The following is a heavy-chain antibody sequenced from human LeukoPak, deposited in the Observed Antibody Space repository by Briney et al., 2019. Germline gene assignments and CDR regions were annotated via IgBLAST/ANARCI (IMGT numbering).Heavy chain of an antibody. J-gene: IGHJ5*02. D-gene: IGHD3-10*01. V-gene: IGHV1-24*01. CDR1: GYTLTELS. Sequence: ASVKVSCKVSGYTLTELSMHWVRQAPGKGLEWMGGFDPEDGETIYAQKFQGGVTMTEDTSTDTAYMELSSLRSEDTAVYYCASMVRGANWFDPWGQGTLVTVSS. CDR3: ASMVRGANWFDP. CDR2: FDPEDGET.